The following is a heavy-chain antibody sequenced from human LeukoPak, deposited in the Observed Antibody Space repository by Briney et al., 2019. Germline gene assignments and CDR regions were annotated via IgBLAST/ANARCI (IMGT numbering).Heavy chain of an antibody. CDR1: GGSISSYY. CDR3: ARHELVGATTYFDY. Sequence: SETLSLTCTVSGGSISSYYWSWIRQPPGKGLEWIGYTYYSGSTNYNPSLKSRVTISVDTSKNQFSLKLSSVTAADTAVYYCARHELVGATTYFDYWGQGTLVTVSS. CDR2: TYYSGST. V-gene: IGHV4-59*08. D-gene: IGHD1-26*01. J-gene: IGHJ4*02.